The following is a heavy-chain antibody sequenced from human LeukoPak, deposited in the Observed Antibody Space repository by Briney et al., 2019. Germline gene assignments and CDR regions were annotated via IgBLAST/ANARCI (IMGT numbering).Heavy chain of an antibody. CDR1: GGSISSGGYY. V-gene: IGHV4-31*03. D-gene: IGHD4-17*01. J-gene: IGHJ4*02. CDR3: ARGRDYGYFDY. Sequence: PSETLSLTCTDSGGSISSGGYYWSWIRQHPGKGLEWIGYIYYNGGTSYNPSLKSRVSISVNTSKIQFSLKLSSVTAADTAVYYCARGRDYGYFDYWGQGTLVTVSS. CDR2: IYYNGGT.